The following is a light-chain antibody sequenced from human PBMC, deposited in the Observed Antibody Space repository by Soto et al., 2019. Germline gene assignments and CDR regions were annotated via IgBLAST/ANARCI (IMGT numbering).Light chain of an antibody. CDR2: RAS. V-gene: IGKV1-5*03. CDR1: QSIGTW. J-gene: IGKJ1*01. CDR3: QQYWGYLCK. Sequence: DIQMTQSPSTLSASVGDTVTITCRASQSIGTWFAWFQQKPGKDPNVLLFRASTLEHGVPSRFSGSGSGTECSLTLHSLQPANFATYSCQQYWGYLCKFGQGTKVDI.